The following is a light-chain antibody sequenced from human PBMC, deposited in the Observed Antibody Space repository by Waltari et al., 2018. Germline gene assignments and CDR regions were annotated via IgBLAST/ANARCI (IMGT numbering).Light chain of an antibody. J-gene: IGKJ2*01. Sequence: DIVMTQSPDSLAVSLCERTSINCQASQSVLYSSDNKNYLAWYRQKPGQPPNLLIYWASTRESGVPGRFSGSGSGTDFTLTISSLQAEDVAVYYCQQYYSTPYTFGQGTKLEIK. CDR2: WAS. CDR1: QSVLYSSDNKNY. CDR3: QQYYSTPYT. V-gene: IGKV4-1*01.